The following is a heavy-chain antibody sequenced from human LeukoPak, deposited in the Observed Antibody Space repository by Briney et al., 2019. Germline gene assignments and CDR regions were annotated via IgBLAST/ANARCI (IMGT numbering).Heavy chain of an antibody. V-gene: IGHV3-23*01. CDR3: AKFGSSGYYPYYGMDV. CDR2: ISGSGGST. D-gene: IGHD3-22*01. CDR1: GFTFSSYA. J-gene: IGHJ6*02. Sequence: GGSLRLSCAASGFTFSSYAMSWVRQAPGKGLEWVSAISGSGGSTYYADSVKGRFTISRDNSKNTLYLQMNSLRAEDTAVYYCAKFGSSGYYPYYGMDVWGQGTTVTVSS.